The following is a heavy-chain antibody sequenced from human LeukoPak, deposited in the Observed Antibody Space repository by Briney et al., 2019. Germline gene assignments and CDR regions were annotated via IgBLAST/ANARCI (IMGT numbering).Heavy chain of an antibody. D-gene: IGHD6-13*01. CDR2: ISAYIGNA. CDR3: ARVAEVGYSSSLYYFDY. Sequence: ASVKVSCKASGYSFLTYGITWVRQAPGQGLEWMGWISAYIGNAKYAQKFQGRVTMTTDTSTSTAYMELRSLKSDDTAVYYCARVAEVGYSSSLYYFDYWGQGTLVTVSS. J-gene: IGHJ4*02. CDR1: GYSFLTYG. V-gene: IGHV1-18*01.